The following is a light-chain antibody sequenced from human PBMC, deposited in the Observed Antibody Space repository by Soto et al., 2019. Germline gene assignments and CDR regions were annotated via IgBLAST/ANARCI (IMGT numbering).Light chain of an antibody. J-gene: IGKJ4*01. CDR1: QSVSSN. Sequence: EIVMTQSPATLSVSPGERATLSCRASQSVSSNLAWYQQKPGQTPKLLIYVASTRATGSPARFSGSGSGTEFTLTISSQQSEDFAVYYCQQYNVWPLTFGGGTKVEFK. CDR2: VAS. V-gene: IGKV3-15*01. CDR3: QQYNVWPLT.